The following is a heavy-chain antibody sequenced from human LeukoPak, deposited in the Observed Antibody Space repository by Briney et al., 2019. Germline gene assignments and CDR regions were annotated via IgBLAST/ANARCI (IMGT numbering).Heavy chain of an antibody. J-gene: IGHJ4*02. CDR2: MKSETNGGTT. CDR3: TTELSGSFPN. V-gene: IGHV3-15*01. Sequence: GGSLRLSCAASGFTFSSYAMSWVRQAPGKGLEWVGLMKSETNGGTTDFAAPVKGRFTISRDDSKNTLYLQMSSLRTDDTALYYCTTELSGSFPNWGQGTLVTVSS. CDR1: GFTFSSYA. D-gene: IGHD1-26*01.